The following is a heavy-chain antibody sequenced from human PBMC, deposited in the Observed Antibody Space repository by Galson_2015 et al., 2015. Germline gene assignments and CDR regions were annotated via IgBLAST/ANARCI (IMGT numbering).Heavy chain of an antibody. J-gene: IGHJ4*02. V-gene: IGHV3-48*03. CDR3: ARKANSGNYYFDY. CDR1: KFTFSSYD. Sequence: SLRLSCAASKFTFSSYDMTWVRQAPGKGLEWVLYISSSGGTIYYADSMKGRFTNFRDNTKNSLSLQMNSLRAEDTAVYYCARKANSGNYYFDYWGQGTLVTVSS. CDR2: ISSSGGTI. D-gene: IGHD3-10*01.